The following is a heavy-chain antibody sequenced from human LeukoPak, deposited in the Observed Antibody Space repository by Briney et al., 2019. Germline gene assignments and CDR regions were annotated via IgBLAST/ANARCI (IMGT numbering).Heavy chain of an antibody. CDR1: GGSISSGGYY. CDR3: ARGRPSRPVDRGAFDI. J-gene: IGHJ3*02. D-gene: IGHD5-12*01. CDR2: IYHSGCT. Sequence: YPSGTLSLTCTVSGGSISSGGYYWSWIRQPPGKGLEWIGYIYHSGCTYYNPSLKSRVTISVDTSKNQFSLKLSSVTAADTAVYYCARGRPSRPVDRGAFDIWGQGTMVTVSS. V-gene: IGHV4-30-2*01.